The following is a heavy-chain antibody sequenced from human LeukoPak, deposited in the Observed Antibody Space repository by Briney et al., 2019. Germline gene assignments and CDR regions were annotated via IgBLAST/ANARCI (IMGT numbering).Heavy chain of an antibody. J-gene: IGHJ4*02. CDR3: AREIRSIAVAGTFDY. V-gene: IGHV3-48*03. D-gene: IGHD6-19*01. Sequence: PGGSLRLSCAASGFTFSSYEMNWVRQAPGKGLEWVSYISSSGSTIYYADSVKGRFTISRDNAKNSLYLQMNGLRAEDTAVYYCAREIRSIAVAGTFDYWGQGTLVTVSS. CDR2: ISSSGSTI. CDR1: GFTFSSYE.